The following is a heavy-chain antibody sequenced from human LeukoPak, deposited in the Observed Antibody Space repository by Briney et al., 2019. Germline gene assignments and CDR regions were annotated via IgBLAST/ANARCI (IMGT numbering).Heavy chain of an antibody. Sequence: SVKVSCKAPGGTFSSYAISWVRQAPGQGLEWMGGIIPIFGTANHAQKFQGRVTITTDESTSTAYMELSSLRSEDTAVYYCARSGSGASSSVDYWGQGTLVTVSS. V-gene: IGHV1-69*05. CDR1: GGTFSSYA. J-gene: IGHJ4*02. D-gene: IGHD6-6*01. CDR3: ARSGSGASSSVDY. CDR2: IIPIFGTA.